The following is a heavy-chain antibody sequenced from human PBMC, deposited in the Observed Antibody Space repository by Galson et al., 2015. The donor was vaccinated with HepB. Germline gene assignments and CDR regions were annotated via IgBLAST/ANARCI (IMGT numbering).Heavy chain of an antibody. D-gene: IGHD3-3*01. CDR1: GGTFSSYA. CDR2: IIPIFGTA. Sequence: SVKVSCKASGGTFSSYAISWVRQAPGQGLEWMGGIIPIFGTANYAQKFQGRVTITADESTSTAYMELSSLRSEDTAVYYCARSRGIFGVVDFDYWGQGTLVTVSS. J-gene: IGHJ4*02. CDR3: ARSRGIFGVVDFDY. V-gene: IGHV1-69*13.